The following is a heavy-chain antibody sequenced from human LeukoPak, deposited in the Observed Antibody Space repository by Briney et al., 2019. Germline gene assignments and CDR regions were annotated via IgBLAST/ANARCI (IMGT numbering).Heavy chain of an antibody. J-gene: IGHJ5*02. CDR3: ARAIGYCSSTSCYGGWFHP. Sequence: SETLSLTCTVSGGSISSGDYYWSWIRQPPGKGLEWIGYIYYSGSTYYNPSLKSRVTISVDTSKNQFSLKLSSVTAADTAVYYCARAIGYCSSTSCYGGWFHPWGQGTLVTVSS. CDR1: GGSISSGDYY. V-gene: IGHV4-30-4*01. CDR2: IYYSGST. D-gene: IGHD2-2*01.